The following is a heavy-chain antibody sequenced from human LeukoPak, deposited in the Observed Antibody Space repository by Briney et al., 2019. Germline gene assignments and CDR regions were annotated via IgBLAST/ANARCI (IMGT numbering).Heavy chain of an antibody. V-gene: IGHV4-34*01. D-gene: IGHD2-2*01. CDR3: ARWDIVVVPAAIYNWFDP. J-gene: IGHJ5*02. CDR2: INHSGGT. Sequence: SETLSLTCAVYGGSFSGYYWSWIRQPPGKGLEWIGEINHSGGTNYNPSLKSRVTISVDTSKNQFSLKLSSVTAADTAVYYCARWDIVVVPAAIYNWFDPWGQGTLVTVSS. CDR1: GGSFSGYY.